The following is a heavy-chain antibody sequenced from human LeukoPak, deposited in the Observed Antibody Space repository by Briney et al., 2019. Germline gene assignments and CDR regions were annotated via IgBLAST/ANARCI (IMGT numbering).Heavy chain of an antibody. CDR1: GFTFSSYA. CDR2: ISGSGGST. Sequence: PGGSLRLSCAASGFTFSSYAMSWVRQAPGKGLEWVSAISGSGGSTNYADSVKGRFTISRDNSKNTLYLQMNSLRAEDTAVYYCAKVRKSSSSWYGNDAFDIWGQGAMVTVSS. V-gene: IGHV3-23*01. D-gene: IGHD6-13*01. CDR3: AKVRKSSSSWYGNDAFDI. J-gene: IGHJ3*02.